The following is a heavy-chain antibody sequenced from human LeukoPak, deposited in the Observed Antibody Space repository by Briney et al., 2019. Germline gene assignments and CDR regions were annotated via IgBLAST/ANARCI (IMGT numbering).Heavy chain of an antibody. CDR3: ASEIYSGSTGDY. D-gene: IGHD1-26*01. CDR1: GGSFSGYY. V-gene: IGHV4-34*01. CDR2: IDHSGST. Sequence: SETLSLTCAVYGGSFSGYYWSWIRQPPGKGLEWIGEIDHSGSTNYNPSLKSRVTISVDTSKNQFSLKLSSVTAADTAVYYCASEIYSGSTGDYWGQGTLVTVSS. J-gene: IGHJ4*02.